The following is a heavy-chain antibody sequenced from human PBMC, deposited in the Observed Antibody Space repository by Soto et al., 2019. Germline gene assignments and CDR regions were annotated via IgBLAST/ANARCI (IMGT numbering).Heavy chain of an antibody. CDR1: GYTFTSYA. CDR2: INAGNGNT. CDR3: ARDLVAPANYYYYMDV. J-gene: IGHJ6*03. D-gene: IGHD2-2*01. Sequence: ASVKVSCKASGYTFTSYAMHWVRQAPGQRLEWMGWINAGNGNTKYSQKFQGRVTITRDTSASTAYMELSSLRSEDTAVYYCARDLVAPANYYYYMDVWGKGTTVTVSS. V-gene: IGHV1-3*01.